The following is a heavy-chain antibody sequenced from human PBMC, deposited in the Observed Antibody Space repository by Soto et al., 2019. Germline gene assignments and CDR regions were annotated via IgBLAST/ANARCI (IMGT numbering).Heavy chain of an antibody. D-gene: IGHD3-3*01. CDR1: GITFWSRA. V-gene: IGHV3-23*01. CDR2: TTDTGGDT. Sequence: PGGSVILSCVASGITFWSRAMSWGRQSPGEWLEWVSTTTDTGGDTKYADSVRGRFTISRYNSKNTLYLQMSSLRSEDSAVYYCARGSKDSYPGSRIFAFWGRGTLVPVYS. J-gene: IGHJ2*01. CDR3: ARGSKDSYPGSRIFAF.